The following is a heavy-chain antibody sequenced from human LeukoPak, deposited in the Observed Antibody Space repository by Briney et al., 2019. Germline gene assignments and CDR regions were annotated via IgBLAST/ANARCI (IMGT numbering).Heavy chain of an antibody. J-gene: IGHJ4*02. CDR2: IWYDGSNK. CDR1: GFTFSSYG. D-gene: IGHD5-24*01. V-gene: IGHV3-33*01. Sequence: GGSLRLSCAASGFTFSSYGMHWVRQAPGKGLEWVAVIWYDGSNKYYADSVKGRFTISRDNSKNTLYLQMNSLRAEDTAVYYCARDSGWLHAFDYWGQGTLVTVSS. CDR3: ARDSGWLHAFDY.